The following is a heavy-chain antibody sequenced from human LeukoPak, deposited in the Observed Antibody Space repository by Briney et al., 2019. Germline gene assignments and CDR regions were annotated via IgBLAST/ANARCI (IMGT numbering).Heavy chain of an antibody. V-gene: IGHV1-46*01. D-gene: IGHD2-15*01. CDR3: ARDGAYCSGGSCYWFDP. Sequence: ASVKVSCKASGYTFTSYYMHWVRQAPGQGLEWMGIINPSGGSTSYTQKFQGRVTMTRDMSTSTVYMELSSLRSEDTAVYYCARDGAYCSGGSCYWFDPWGQGTLVTVSS. J-gene: IGHJ5*02. CDR1: GYTFTSYY. CDR2: INPSGGST.